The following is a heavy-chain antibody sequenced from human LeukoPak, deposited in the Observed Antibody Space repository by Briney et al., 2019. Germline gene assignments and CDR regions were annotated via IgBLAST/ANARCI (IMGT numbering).Heavy chain of an antibody. Sequence: GESLKISCKVLGYSFSTYWNAWVRQRPGKGLEWMGIIYPGGSETRYDPSFQGQVTISADTSTSTAYLQWSSLRASDTAMYYCARASRDGYNQNFDHWGQGTQVTVSS. CDR2: IYPGGSET. CDR3: ARASRDGYNQNFDH. CDR1: GYSFSTYW. J-gene: IGHJ4*02. V-gene: IGHV5-51*01. D-gene: IGHD5-24*01.